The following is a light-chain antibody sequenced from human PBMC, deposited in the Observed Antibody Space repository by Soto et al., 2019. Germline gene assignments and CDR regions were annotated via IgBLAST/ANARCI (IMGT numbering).Light chain of an antibody. CDR2: SNN. V-gene: IGLV1-44*01. Sequence: QSVLTQPPSASGTPGQRVTISCSGSSSNIGSNTVNWYQQLPGTAPKLLIYSNNQRPSGVPDRFSGSNSGTSASLAISGLQSEDEPDYYCAAWDDSLNGHVLFGGGTKLTVL. CDR1: SSNIGSNT. J-gene: IGLJ2*01. CDR3: AAWDDSLNGHVL.